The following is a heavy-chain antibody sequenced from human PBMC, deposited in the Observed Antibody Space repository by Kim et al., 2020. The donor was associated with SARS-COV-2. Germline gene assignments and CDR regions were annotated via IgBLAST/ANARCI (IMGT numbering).Heavy chain of an antibody. D-gene: IGHD3-10*01. CDR3: AKKYCMDV. V-gene: IGHV3-23*01. Sequence: GGSLRLSCAASGFTFSSYGMSWVRQAPGKGLEWVSAISDRGGSTYYADSVKGRFTISRDNSKNTLYLQINSLRAEDTAVYYCAKKYCMDVWGQGTTVTVSS. J-gene: IGHJ6*02. CDR1: GFTFSSYG. CDR2: ISDRGGST.